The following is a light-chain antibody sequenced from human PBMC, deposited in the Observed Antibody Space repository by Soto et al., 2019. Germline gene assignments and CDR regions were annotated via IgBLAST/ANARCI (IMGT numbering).Light chain of an antibody. V-gene: IGLV1-51*01. CDR1: SSNIGNNY. CDR3: GTWDDSLSAWV. Sequence: QSVLTQSPSVSAAPGQKVTISCSGSSSNIGNNYVSWYQQLPGTAPKLLIYDNNKRPSGIPSRFSGSKSGTSTSLDITGLQNADEADYYCGTWDDSLSAWVFGGGTKVTVL. CDR2: DNN. J-gene: IGLJ3*02.